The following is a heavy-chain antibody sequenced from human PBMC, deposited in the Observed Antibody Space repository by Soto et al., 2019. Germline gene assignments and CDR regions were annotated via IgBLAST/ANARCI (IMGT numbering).Heavy chain of an antibody. V-gene: IGHV4-31*03. CDR2: IYYSGST. CDR3: ARGPGSGWYDY. D-gene: IGHD6-19*01. Sequence: QVQLQESGPGLVKPSQTLSLTCTVSGGSISSDTYYWSWIRQHPGKGLEWIGYIYYSGSTYYNPSLKSRVTISVDTSKNQFSLKLSSVTAADPAVYYCARGPGSGWYDYWGQGTLVTVSS. J-gene: IGHJ4*02. CDR1: GGSISSDTYY.